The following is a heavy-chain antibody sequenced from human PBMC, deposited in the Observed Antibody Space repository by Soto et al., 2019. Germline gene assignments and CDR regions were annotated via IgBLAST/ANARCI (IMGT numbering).Heavy chain of an antibody. CDR1: GFTFSSYS. CDR2: ISSSSSYI. CDR3: ARDPPNRLVGFSDAFDI. J-gene: IGHJ3*02. V-gene: IGHV3-21*01. D-gene: IGHD3-3*01. Sequence: GGSLRLSCAASGFTFSSYSMNWVRQAPGKGLEWVSSISSSSSYIYYADSVKGRFTISRDNAKNSLYLQMNSLRAEDTAVYYCARDPPNRLVGFSDAFDIWGQGTMVTVSS.